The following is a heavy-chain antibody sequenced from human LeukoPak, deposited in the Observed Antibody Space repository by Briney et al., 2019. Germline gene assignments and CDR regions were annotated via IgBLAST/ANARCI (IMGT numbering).Heavy chain of an antibody. J-gene: IGHJ4*02. CDR3: ARGVDTAMVTFDY. CDR1: GYSFTSYW. D-gene: IGHD5-18*01. V-gene: IGHV5-51*01. Sequence: GESLKISCKGSGYSFTSYWIGWVRQMPGKGPEWMGIIYPGDSDTRYSASFQGQVTISTDKSISTAYLQWSSLKASDTAMYYCARGVDTAMVTFDYWGQGTLVTVSS. CDR2: IYPGDSDT.